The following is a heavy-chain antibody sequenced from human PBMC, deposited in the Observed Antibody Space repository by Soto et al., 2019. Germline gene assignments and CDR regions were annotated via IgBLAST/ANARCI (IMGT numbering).Heavy chain of an antibody. Sequence: GGSLRLSCAASGFTVSSNYMSWVRQAPGKGLEWVSVIYSGGSTYYADSVKGRFTISRDNAKNSLYLQMNSLRAEDTAVYYCARDLADYDILTGYYPDWFDPWGQGTLVTVSS. D-gene: IGHD3-9*01. J-gene: IGHJ5*02. CDR1: GFTVSSNY. CDR3: ARDLADYDILTGYYPDWFDP. V-gene: IGHV3-66*01. CDR2: IYSGGST.